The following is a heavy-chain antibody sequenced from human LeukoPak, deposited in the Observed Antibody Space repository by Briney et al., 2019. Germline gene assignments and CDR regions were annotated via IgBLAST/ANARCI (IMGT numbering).Heavy chain of an antibody. CDR1: GGSFSGYY. CDR2: INHSGST. V-gene: IGHV4-34*01. D-gene: IGHD3-3*01. J-gene: IGHJ5*02. CDR3: ARNAYYDFWSGYYSLNWFDP. Sequence: PSGTLSLTCAVYGGSFSGYYWSWIRQPPAKGLEWIGEINHSGSTNYNPSLKSRVTISVDTSKNQFSLKLSSVTAADTAVYYCARNAYYDFWSGYYSLNWFDPWGQGTLVTVSS.